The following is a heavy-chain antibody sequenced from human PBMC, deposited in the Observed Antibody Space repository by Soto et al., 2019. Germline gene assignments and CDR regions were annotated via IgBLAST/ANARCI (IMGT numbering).Heavy chain of an antibody. Sequence: SETLSLTCSVSGSPISSFYWGWFRLPPGQGLEWVGYIYYTGTTSYNPSLKGRVTVSLDTSKKQFSLKLRSVTAADTAVYFCARLGGYYQAFDQWGQGALVTVSS. CDR2: IYYTGTT. J-gene: IGHJ4*01. CDR3: ARLGGYYQAFDQ. V-gene: IGHV4-59*08. D-gene: IGHD3-22*01. CDR1: GSPISSFY.